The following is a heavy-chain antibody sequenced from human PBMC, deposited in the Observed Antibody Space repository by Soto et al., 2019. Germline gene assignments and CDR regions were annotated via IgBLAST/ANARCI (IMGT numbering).Heavy chain of an antibody. Sequence: SETLSLTCTVSGGSISSYYWSWIRQPPGKGLEWIGYIYYSGSTNYNPSLKSRVTISVDTSKNQFSLKLSSVTAADTAVYYCARGGDFWSGPYYYYMDVWGKGTTVTVSS. V-gene: IGHV4-59*01. D-gene: IGHD3-3*01. CDR1: GGSISSYY. CDR3: ARGGDFWSGPYYYYMDV. CDR2: IYYSGST. J-gene: IGHJ6*03.